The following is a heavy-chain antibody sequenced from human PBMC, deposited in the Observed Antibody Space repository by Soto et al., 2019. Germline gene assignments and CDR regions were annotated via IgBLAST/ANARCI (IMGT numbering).Heavy chain of an antibody. Sequence: SETLSLTCTVSGGSISSGDYYWSWIRQPPGKGLEWIGYIYYSGSTYYNPSLKSRVTISVDTSKNQFSLKLSSVTAADTAVYYCASGPGGVVKVDYWGQGTLVTVSS. V-gene: IGHV4-30-4*01. CDR3: ASGPGGVVKVDY. CDR1: GGSISSGDYY. CDR2: IYYSGST. J-gene: IGHJ4*02. D-gene: IGHD2-15*01.